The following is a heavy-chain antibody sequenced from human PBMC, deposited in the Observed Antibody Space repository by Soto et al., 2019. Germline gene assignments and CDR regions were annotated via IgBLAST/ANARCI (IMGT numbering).Heavy chain of an antibody. CDR3: ARVGSSGWVQSFDY. Sequence: SETLSLTCTVSGGSISSYYWSWIRQPPGKGLEWIGYIYYSGSTNYNPSLKSRVTISVDTSKNQFSLKLSSVTAADTAVYYCARVGSSGWVQSFDYWGQGTLVTVSS. J-gene: IGHJ4*02. CDR2: IYYSGST. D-gene: IGHD6-19*01. CDR1: GGSISSYY. V-gene: IGHV4-59*01.